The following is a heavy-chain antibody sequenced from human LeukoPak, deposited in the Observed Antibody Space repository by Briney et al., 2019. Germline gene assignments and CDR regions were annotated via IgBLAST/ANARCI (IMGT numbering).Heavy chain of an antibody. CDR2: ISWNSGSI. J-gene: IGHJ4*02. V-gene: IGHV3-9*01. CDR1: GFTFDDYA. CDR3: AKDFSGQLWPPNFDY. D-gene: IGHD5-18*01. Sequence: GGSLRLSCAASGFTFDDYAMHWVRQAPGKGLEWVSGISWNSGSIGYADSVKGRFTISRDNAKNSLYLQMNSLRAEDTALYYCAKDFSGQLWPPNFDYWGQGTLVTVSS.